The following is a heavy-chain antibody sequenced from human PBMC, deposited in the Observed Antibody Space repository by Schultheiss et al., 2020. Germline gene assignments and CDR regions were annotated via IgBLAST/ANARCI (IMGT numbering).Heavy chain of an antibody. Sequence: SVKVSCKASGYTFTSYGISWVRQAPGQGLEWMGGIIPIFGTANYAQKFQGRVTITADKSTSTAYMELSSLRSEDTAVYYCARDRDSGYDYYYYGMDVWGQGTTVTVSS. V-gene: IGHV1-69*06. CDR1: GYTFTSYG. CDR2: IIPIFGTA. D-gene: IGHD5-12*01. J-gene: IGHJ6*02. CDR3: ARDRDSGYDYYYYGMDV.